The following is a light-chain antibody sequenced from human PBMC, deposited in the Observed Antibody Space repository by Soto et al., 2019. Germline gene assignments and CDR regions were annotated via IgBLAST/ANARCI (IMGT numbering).Light chain of an antibody. V-gene: IGLV2-14*01. CDR2: DVN. J-gene: IGLJ1*01. Sequence: QSVLTQPASVSGSPGQSITISCTGTSSDVGDFIYVSWYQQHPGKVPKLIIYDVNSRPSGVSNRFSGSKSGNTASLTISGLQAEDEADYYCSLYTSSSTLYVFGTGTKLTVL. CDR3: SLYTSSSTLYV. CDR1: SSDVGDFIY.